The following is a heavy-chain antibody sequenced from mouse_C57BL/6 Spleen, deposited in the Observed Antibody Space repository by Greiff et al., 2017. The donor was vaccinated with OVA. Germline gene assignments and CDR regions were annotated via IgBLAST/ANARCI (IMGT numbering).Heavy chain of an antibody. D-gene: IGHD2-4*01. CDR1: GFTFSSYG. J-gene: IGHJ1*03. CDR2: ISSGGSYT. CDR3: ARHYDYDRSYWYFDV. Sequence: EVQGVESGGDLVKPGGSLKLSCAASGFTFSSYGMSWVRQTPDKRLEWVASISSGGSYTYYPDSVKGRFTISRDNAKNTLYLQMSSLKSEDTAMYYCARHYDYDRSYWYFDVWGTGTTVTVSS. V-gene: IGHV5-6*01.